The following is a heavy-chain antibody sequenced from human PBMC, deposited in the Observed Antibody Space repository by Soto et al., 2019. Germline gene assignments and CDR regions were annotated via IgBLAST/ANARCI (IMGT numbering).Heavy chain of an antibody. CDR1: GFTFDDYA. CDR2: ISWNSGSI. D-gene: IGHD5-18*01. J-gene: IGHJ4*02. CDR3: AKAGYSYGFPTPFDY. Sequence: GGSLRLSCAASGFTFDDYAMHWVRQAPGKGLEWVSGISWNSGSIGYADSVKGRFTISRDNAKNSLYLQMNSLRAEDTTLYYCAKAGYSYGFPTPFDYWGQGTLVTVSS. V-gene: IGHV3-9*01.